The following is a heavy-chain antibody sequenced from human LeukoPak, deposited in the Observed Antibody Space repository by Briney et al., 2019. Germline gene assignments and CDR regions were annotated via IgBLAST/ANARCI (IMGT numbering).Heavy chain of an antibody. CDR2: VSSSSSRL. D-gene: IGHD3-10*01. J-gene: IGHJ3*02. Sequence: PGGSLRLSCAASGFTFSSYSMNWVRQAPGKGLEWVSYVSSSSSRLYYADSVKGRFIVSRDNAKNSLFLQINSLSDEDTAVYYCAKRWFGEFHAFDIWGQGTLVTVSS. CDR3: AKRWFGEFHAFDI. V-gene: IGHV3-48*02. CDR1: GFTFSSYS.